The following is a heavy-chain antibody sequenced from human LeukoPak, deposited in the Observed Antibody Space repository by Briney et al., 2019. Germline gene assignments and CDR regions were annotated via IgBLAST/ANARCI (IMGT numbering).Heavy chain of an antibody. Sequence: SETLSLTCTVSGGSISSYYWSWIRQPAGKGLEWIGRIYTSGSTNYNPSLKSRVTMSVDTSKNQFSLKLSSVTAADTAVYYCARGLAGYYDSSGYYVFDYWGQGTLVTVSS. CDR2: IYTSGST. D-gene: IGHD3-22*01. CDR1: GGSISSYY. CDR3: ARGLAGYYDSSGYYVFDY. J-gene: IGHJ4*02. V-gene: IGHV4-4*07.